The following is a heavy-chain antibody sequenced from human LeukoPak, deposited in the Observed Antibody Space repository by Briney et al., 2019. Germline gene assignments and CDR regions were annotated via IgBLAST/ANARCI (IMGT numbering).Heavy chain of an antibody. CDR3: ARDLQASVTTNGWGFDL. Sequence: GGSLRLSCVASGLTFSGYWMHWVRQAPGKGVMWISRINDYGSSTHYADSVKGRFTISRDDAKNTLYLQMNSLRADDTAVYYCARDLQASVTTNGWGFDLWGRGTLVTFSS. D-gene: IGHD4-17*01. J-gene: IGHJ2*01. CDR1: GLTFSGYW. V-gene: IGHV3-74*01. CDR2: INDYGSST.